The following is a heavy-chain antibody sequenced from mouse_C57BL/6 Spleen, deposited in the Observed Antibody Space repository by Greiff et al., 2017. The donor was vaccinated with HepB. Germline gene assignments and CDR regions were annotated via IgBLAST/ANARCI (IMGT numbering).Heavy chain of an antibody. D-gene: IGHD2-1*01. CDR2: FHPYNDDT. CDR3: AIIYYGNYYAMDY. CDR1: GYTFTTYP. V-gene: IGHV1-47*01. J-gene: IGHJ4*01. Sequence: QVQLQQSGAELVKPGASVKMSCKASGYTFTTYPIEWMQQNHGKSLEWIGNFHPYNDDTKYNEKFKGKATLTVEKSSSTVYLELSRLTSDDSAVYYCAIIYYGNYYAMDYWGQGTSVTVSS.